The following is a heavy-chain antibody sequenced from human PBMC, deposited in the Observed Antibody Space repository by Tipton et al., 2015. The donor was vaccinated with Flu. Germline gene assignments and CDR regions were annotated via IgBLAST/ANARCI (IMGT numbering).Heavy chain of an antibody. V-gene: IGHV3-48*03. CDR3: ARARIAAAGTPLDY. CDR2: ISSSGSTI. J-gene: IGHJ4*02. CDR1: GFTFDDYA. Sequence: SLRLSCAASGFTFDDYAMHWVRQAPGKGLEWVSYISSSGSTIYYADSVKGRFTISRDNAKNSLYLQMNSLRAEDTAVYYCARARIAAAGTPLDYWGQGTLVTVSS. D-gene: IGHD6-13*01.